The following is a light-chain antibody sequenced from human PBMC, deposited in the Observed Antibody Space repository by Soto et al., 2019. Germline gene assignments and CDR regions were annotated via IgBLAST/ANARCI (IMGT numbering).Light chain of an antibody. CDR2: ALS. CDR1: QSLLDTDDGNTY. V-gene: IGKV2-40*01. CDR3: FQRLEFPHT. J-gene: IGKJ4*01. Sequence: VVMTQAPLSLPVTPGEPASISCRSSQSLLDTDDGNTYLDWYLQKPGQSPQLLIYALSYRASGVPDRFSGSGSDSDFTLTISRVEAGDVGVYSCFQRLEFPHTFGGGTKVELK.